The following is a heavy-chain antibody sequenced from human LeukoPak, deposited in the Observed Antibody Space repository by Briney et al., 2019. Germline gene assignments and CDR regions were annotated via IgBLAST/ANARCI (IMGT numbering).Heavy chain of an antibody. Sequence: GGSLRLSCAASGFTFSSYSMNWVRQAPGKGLEGVSYMSSSGSTIFYADSVRGRFTISRDNAKNSLYLQMDSLRAEDTAVYYCARRFGSGTSYWGQGTLVTVSS. D-gene: IGHD3-10*01. CDR1: GFTFSSYS. J-gene: IGHJ4*02. V-gene: IGHV3-48*04. CDR3: ARRFGSGTSY. CDR2: MSSSGSTI.